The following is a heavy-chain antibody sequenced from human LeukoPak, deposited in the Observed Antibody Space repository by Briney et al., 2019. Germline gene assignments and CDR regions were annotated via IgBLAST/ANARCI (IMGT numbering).Heavy chain of an antibody. CDR1: GGFTSRRSYS. V-gene: IGHV4-39*01. D-gene: IGHD6-6*01. CDR3: ARVGSSFRHRYSGT. CDR2: VYSSGSA. J-gene: IGHJ4*02. Sequence: SETLSLTYTLSGGFTSRRSYSWGWIRQPPGKGLQWIGSVYSSGSAYYIPSLKSRVAMSVDSSKNQSYLTVSSVTAADTAVYYCARVGSSFRHRYSGTRGPGTLVTVSS.